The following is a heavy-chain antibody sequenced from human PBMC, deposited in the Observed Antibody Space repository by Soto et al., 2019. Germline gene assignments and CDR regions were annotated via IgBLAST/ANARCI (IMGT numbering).Heavy chain of an antibody. V-gene: IGHV5-10-1*01. CDR3: VQYYYDSSGSHFDY. CDR1: GYSFTSYW. Sequence: GESLKISCKGSGYSFTSYWISWVRQMPGKGLEWMGRIDPSDSYTNYSPSFQGHVTISADKSISTAYLQWSSLKASDTAMYYLVQYYYDSSGSHFDYWGQGTLVTVS. CDR2: IDPSDSYT. J-gene: IGHJ4*02. D-gene: IGHD3-22*01.